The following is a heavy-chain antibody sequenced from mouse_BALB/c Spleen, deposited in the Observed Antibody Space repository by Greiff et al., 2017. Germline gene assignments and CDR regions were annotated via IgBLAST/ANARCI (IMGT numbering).Heavy chain of an antibody. V-gene: IGHV5-9-3*01. J-gene: IGHJ4*01. CDR2: ISSGGSYT. CDR1: GFTFSSYA. D-gene: IGHD4-1*01. CDR3: ARRRGGTDYYAMDY. Sequence: EVKLVESGGGLVKPGGSLKLSCAASGFTFSSYAMSWVRQTPEKRLEWVATISSGGSYTYYPDSVKGRFTISRDNAKNTLYLQMSSLRSEDTAMYYCARRRGGTDYYAMDYWGQGTSVTVSS.